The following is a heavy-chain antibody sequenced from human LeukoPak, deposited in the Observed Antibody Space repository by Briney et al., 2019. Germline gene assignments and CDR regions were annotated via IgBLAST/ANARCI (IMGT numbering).Heavy chain of an antibody. CDR2: ISAYNGNT. CDR3: ARDTLITMVREAVCWFDP. D-gene: IGHD3-10*01. Sequence: GASVKVSCKASGYTFTSYGISWVRQAPGQGLEWMGWISAYNGNTNYAQKLQGRVTMTTDTSTSTAYMELRSLRSDDTAVYYCARDTLITMVREAVCWFDPWGQGTLVTVSS. CDR1: GYTFTSYG. J-gene: IGHJ5*02. V-gene: IGHV1-18*01.